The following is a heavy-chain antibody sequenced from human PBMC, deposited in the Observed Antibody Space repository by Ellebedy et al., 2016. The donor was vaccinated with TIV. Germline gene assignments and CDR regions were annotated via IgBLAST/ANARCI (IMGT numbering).Heavy chain of an antibody. Sequence: ASVKVSXKASRHTFTAYGIHWVRQAPGQRLELMGWINTGNGNTKYSQTFQGRVTISRDTSATTAYMELSGLMSEDTAVYYCATRVWQDPMDVWGQGTTVTVSS. D-gene: IGHD2-21*01. CDR2: INTGNGNT. J-gene: IGHJ6*02. CDR1: RHTFTAYG. CDR3: ATRVWQDPMDV. V-gene: IGHV1-3*04.